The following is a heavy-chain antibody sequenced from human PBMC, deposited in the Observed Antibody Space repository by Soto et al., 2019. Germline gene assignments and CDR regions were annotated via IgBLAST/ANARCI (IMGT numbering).Heavy chain of an antibody. V-gene: IGHV1-18*01. J-gene: IGHJ4*02. D-gene: IGHD6-13*01. Sequence: QVQLVQSGAEVKKPGASVKVSCKASGYTFTSYGISWVRQAPGQGLEWMGWISAYNGNTNYAQKLQGRVPMTTDTSTSTAYMERRSLRSDDAAVYSCAGDWAAAAPFDCWGQGTLVTVSS. CDR1: GYTFTSYG. CDR2: ISAYNGNT. CDR3: AGDWAAAAPFDC.